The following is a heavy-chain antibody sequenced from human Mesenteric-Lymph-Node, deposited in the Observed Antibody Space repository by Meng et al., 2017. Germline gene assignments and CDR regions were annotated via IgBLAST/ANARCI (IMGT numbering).Heavy chain of an antibody. V-gene: IGHV1-2*02. J-gene: IGHJ4*02. D-gene: IGHD3-9*01. CDR2: IHPNSGGT. CDR1: GYTFTSYY. CDR3: ARLLNGDRYFDH. Sequence: ASVKVSCKASGYTFTSYYMHWVRQAPGQGLEWMGWIHPNSGGTNYAQKFQGRVIMTRDTSISTAYMELSRLRSDDTAVYYCARLLNGDRYFDHWGQGTLVTVSS.